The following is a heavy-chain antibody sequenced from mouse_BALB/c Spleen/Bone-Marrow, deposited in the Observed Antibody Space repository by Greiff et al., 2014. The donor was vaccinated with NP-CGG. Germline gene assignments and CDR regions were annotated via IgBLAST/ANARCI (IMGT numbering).Heavy chain of an antibody. CDR1: GYTFSSYW. J-gene: IGHJ1*01. CDR2: ILPGSGSS. Sequence: QVQLQQSGAELMKPGASVKISCKATGYTFSSYWMEWVKQRPGHGLEWIGEILPGSGSSNYNEKFKGKATFTADTSSNTAYMQLSSLTSEDSDVYYCARRGVHYWYFDVWGAGTTVTVSS. V-gene: IGHV1-9*01. CDR3: ARRGVHYWYFDV.